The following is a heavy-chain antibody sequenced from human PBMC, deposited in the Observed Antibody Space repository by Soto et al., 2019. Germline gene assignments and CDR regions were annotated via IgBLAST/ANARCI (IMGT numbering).Heavy chain of an antibody. CDR3: AHRRPYSNSPEYFFDY. Sequence: QIILKESGPTLVKPTQTLTLTCTFSGFSLSTSGVDVGWIRQPPGKALEWLALIYWDDDKRYKPSLKSRLTITKGTSRNQVVLTMTNMDPLDTATYYCAHRRPYSNSPEYFFDYWGQGTLVTVSS. V-gene: IGHV2-5*02. D-gene: IGHD6-6*01. CDR2: IYWDDDK. J-gene: IGHJ4*02. CDR1: GFSLSTSGVD.